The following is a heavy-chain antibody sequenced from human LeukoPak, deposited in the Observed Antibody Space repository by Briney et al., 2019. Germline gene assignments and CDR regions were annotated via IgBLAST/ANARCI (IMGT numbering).Heavy chain of an antibody. V-gene: IGHV4-59*01. CDR2: IYYSGST. Sequence: SETLSLTCTVSGGSISSYYWSWIRRPPGKGLEWIGYIYYSGSTNYNPSLKSRVTISVDTSKNQFSLKLSSVTAADTAVYYCAGEKGPFDYWGQGTLVTVSS. CDR1: GGSISSYY. J-gene: IGHJ4*02. CDR3: AGEKGPFDY.